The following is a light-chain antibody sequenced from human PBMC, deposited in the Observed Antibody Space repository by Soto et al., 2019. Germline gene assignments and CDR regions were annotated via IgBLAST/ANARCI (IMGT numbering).Light chain of an antibody. Sequence: QPVLTQPPSASGTPGQSVTISCSGSSSNIGDNTVNWYQQLPGTAPKLLIYSNDQRSSGVPDRFSGSKSGTSASLAISGLQSEDEADYYCVAWDDSLDGVVFGGGTKLTVL. J-gene: IGLJ2*01. CDR2: SND. CDR1: SSNIGDNT. V-gene: IGLV1-44*01. CDR3: VAWDDSLDGVV.